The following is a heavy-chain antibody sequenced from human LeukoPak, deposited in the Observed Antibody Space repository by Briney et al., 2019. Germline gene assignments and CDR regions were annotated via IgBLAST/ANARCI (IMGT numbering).Heavy chain of an antibody. V-gene: IGHV3-23*01. CDR1: GFTFSNYA. CDR3: AKGELDIVVVPAALPH. D-gene: IGHD2-2*02. J-gene: IGHJ4*02. Sequence: GGSLRLSCAASGFTFSNYAMSWVRQAPGKGLEWVSAISGGGGSTYYADSVKGRFTISRDNSKNTLYLQMNSLRAEDTAVYYCAKGELDIVVVPAALPHWGQGTLVTVSS. CDR2: ISGGGGST.